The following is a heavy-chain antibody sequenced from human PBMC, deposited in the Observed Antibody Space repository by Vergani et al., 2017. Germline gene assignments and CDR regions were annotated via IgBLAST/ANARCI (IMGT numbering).Heavy chain of an antibody. CDR1: GFTFSSYE. Sequence: EVQLVESGGGLVQPGGSLRLSCAASGFTFSSYEMNWVRQAPGKGLEWVSYISSSGSTIYYADSEKGRFTISRDNAKNSLYLQMNSLRAEDTAVYYCARDLVDRLLWFGELENYYYYGMDVWGQGTTVTVSS. CDR3: ARDLVDRLLWFGELENYYYYGMDV. CDR2: ISSSGSTI. J-gene: IGHJ6*02. D-gene: IGHD3-10*01. V-gene: IGHV3-48*03.